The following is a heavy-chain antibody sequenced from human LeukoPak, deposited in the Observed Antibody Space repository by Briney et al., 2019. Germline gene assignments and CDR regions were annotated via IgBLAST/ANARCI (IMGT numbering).Heavy chain of an antibody. CDR1: GFSLSTSGVG. Sequence: SGPTLVNPTQTLTLTCTFSGFSLSTSGVGVGWIRQPPVKALEWLALIYWDDDKRYSPSLKSRLTITKDTSKNQVVLTMTNMDPVDTATYYCAHLDYYDSSGYSPQYYFDYWGQGTLVTVSS. CDR2: IYWDDDK. CDR3: AHLDYYDSSGYSPQYYFDY. J-gene: IGHJ4*02. V-gene: IGHV2-5*02. D-gene: IGHD3-22*01.